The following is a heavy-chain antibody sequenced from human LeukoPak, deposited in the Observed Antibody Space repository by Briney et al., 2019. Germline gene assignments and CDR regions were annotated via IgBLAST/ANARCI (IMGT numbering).Heavy chain of an antibody. CDR1: GFTFSSYG. Sequence: PGGSLRPSCAASGFTFSSYGMHWVRQAPGKGLEWVSTISLSGDKTYYADSVKGRFTVSRDNAKNSLYLQMNSLRAEDTAVYYCARQSGSHGQFDYWGQGTLVTVSS. D-gene: IGHD1-26*01. CDR2: ISLSGDKT. CDR3: ARQSGSHGQFDY. J-gene: IGHJ4*02. V-gene: IGHV3-21*01.